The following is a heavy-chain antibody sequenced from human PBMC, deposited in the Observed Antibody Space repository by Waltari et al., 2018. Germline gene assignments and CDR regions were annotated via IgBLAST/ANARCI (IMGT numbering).Heavy chain of an antibody. V-gene: IGHV3-66*02. J-gene: IGHJ4*02. Sequence: EVQLVESGGGLVQPGGSLSLSWAASGFTVRSNYMSWVRQAPGKGLEWVSVMYAGGNSFYRAAVKGRFTISRDSSKNTFYLQMNSLRAEDTAVYYCTRGIPAAGRFDYWGLGTLVTVAS. CDR1: GFTVRSNY. CDR3: TRGIPAAGRFDY. CDR2: MYAGGNS. D-gene: IGHD6-13*01.